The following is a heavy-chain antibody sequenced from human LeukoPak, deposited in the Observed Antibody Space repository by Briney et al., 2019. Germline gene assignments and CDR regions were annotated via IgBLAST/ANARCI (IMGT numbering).Heavy chain of an antibody. Sequence: ASVKVSCKASGYTFTGYYMHWVRQAPGQGLEWMGWINPNSGDTNYAQKFQGRVTMTRDTSIRTAYMELSRLRSDDTAVYYCARDSGLGYSGYDLAWWGQGTLVTVSS. CDR1: GYTFTGYY. CDR3: ARDSGLGYSGYDLAW. J-gene: IGHJ4*02. V-gene: IGHV1-2*02. CDR2: INPNSGDT. D-gene: IGHD5-12*01.